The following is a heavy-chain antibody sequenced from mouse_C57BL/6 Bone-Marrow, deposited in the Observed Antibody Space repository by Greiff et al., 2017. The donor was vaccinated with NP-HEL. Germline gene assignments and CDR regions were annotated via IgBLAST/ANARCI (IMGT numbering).Heavy chain of an antibody. CDR2: ISSGGSYT. Sequence: EVNVVESGGDLVKPGGSLKLSCAASGFTFSSYGMSWVRQTPDKRLEWVATISSGGSYTYYPDSVKGRFTISRDNAKNTLYLQMSSLKSEDTAMYYCARPDYYYGSPYWDFDVWGTGTTVTVSS. V-gene: IGHV5-6*01. J-gene: IGHJ1*03. CDR3: ARPDYYYGSPYWDFDV. D-gene: IGHD1-1*01. CDR1: GFTFSSYG.